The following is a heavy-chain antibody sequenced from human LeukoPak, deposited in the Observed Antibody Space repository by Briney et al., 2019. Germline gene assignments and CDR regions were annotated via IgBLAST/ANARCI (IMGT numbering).Heavy chain of an antibody. CDR1: GFTLRSYW. V-gene: IGHV3-74*01. CDR2: IKGDGSST. Sequence: GGSLRLSCGACGFTLRSYWMHWVRQAPGKGLVWVSRIKGDGSSTSYAESVKGRFTISRDNAKNTLYLQMNSLRAEDTAVYYCAREWIQYYYYGMDVWGQGTTVTVSS. D-gene: IGHD2-2*03. CDR3: AREWIQYYYYGMDV. J-gene: IGHJ6*02.